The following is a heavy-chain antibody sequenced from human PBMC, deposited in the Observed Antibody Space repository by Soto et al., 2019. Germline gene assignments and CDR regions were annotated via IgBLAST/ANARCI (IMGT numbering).Heavy chain of an antibody. J-gene: IGHJ5*02. V-gene: IGHV1-69*12. D-gene: IGHD2-15*01. CDR3: AREVVVAATGWFDP. CDR2: IIPMFGTA. Sequence: QVQLVQSGAEVKKPGSSVKVSCKASGGTFSSYAISWVRQAPGQGLEWMGGIIPMFGTANYAQKFQGRVTITADESTSTAYMGLSSLRSEDTAVYYCAREVVVAATGWFDPWGQGTLVTVSS. CDR1: GGTFSSYA.